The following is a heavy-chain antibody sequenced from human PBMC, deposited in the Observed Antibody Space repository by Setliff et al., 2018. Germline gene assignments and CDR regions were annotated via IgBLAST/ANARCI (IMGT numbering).Heavy chain of an antibody. CDR2: IIPIFGTA. Sequence: GASVKVSCKASGGTFSSYGISWVRQAPGQGLEWMGGIIPIFGTANYAQKFQGRVTITADESTSTAYMELSSLRSEDTAVYYCARVSRTIVGARGFDCWGQGTLVTVSS. J-gene: IGHJ4*02. CDR3: ARVSRTIVGARGFDC. V-gene: IGHV1-69*13. CDR1: GGTFSSYG. D-gene: IGHD1-26*01.